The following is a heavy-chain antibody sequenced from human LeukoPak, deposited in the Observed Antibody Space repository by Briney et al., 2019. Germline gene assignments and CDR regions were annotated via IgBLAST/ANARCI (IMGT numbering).Heavy chain of an antibody. CDR2: IYYSGST. J-gene: IGHJ3*02. Sequence: SETLSLTCTVSGVSISSHYWSWIRQPPGKGLEWIGYIYYSGSTNYNPSLKSRVTISVDTSKNQFSLKLSSVTAADTAVYYCARVLISAFDIWGQGTMVTVSS. V-gene: IGHV4-59*11. CDR1: GVSISSHY. CDR3: ARVLISAFDI.